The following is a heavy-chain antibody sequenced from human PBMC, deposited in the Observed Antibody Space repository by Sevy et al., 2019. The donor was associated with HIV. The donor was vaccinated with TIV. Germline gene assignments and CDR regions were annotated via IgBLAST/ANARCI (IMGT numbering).Heavy chain of an antibody. Sequence: SETLSLTCTVSGGSISSGGYQWGWIRQPPGKGREWIGSMSTSGYTYYNPSLKSRVTIIVDTSRNQYSLKVSSVTAADTGISYCARGRVAGRLDFWGQGILVTVSS. CDR1: GGSISSGGYQ. CDR2: MSTSGYT. D-gene: IGHD6-6*01. J-gene: IGHJ4*02. CDR3: ARGRVAGRLDF. V-gene: IGHV4-39*02.